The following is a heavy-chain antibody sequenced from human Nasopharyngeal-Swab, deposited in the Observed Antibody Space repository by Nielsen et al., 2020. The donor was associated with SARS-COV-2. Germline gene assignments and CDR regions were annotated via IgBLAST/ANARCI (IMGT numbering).Heavy chain of an antibody. CDR1: GFTFSSYA. Sequence: GESLKISCAASGFTFSSYAMSWVHQAPGKGLEWVSAISGSGGSTYYADSVKGRFTISRDNSKNTLYLQMNSLRAEDTAVYYCAKVGITMIVVAKYYFDYWGQGTLVTVSS. CDR3: AKVGITMIVVAKYYFDY. D-gene: IGHD3-22*01. J-gene: IGHJ4*02. CDR2: ISGSGGST. V-gene: IGHV3-23*01.